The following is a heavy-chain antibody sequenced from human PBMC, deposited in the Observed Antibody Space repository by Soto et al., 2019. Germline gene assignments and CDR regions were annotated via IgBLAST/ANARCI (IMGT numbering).Heavy chain of an antibody. CDR1: AGSISSGGYY. CDR3: ARVAPPRGSYYVVYVGLYNWFDP. V-gene: IGHV4-31*03. J-gene: IGHJ5*02. D-gene: IGHD1-26*01. CDR2: IYYSGST. Sequence: QVQLQESGPGLVKPSQTLSLTCTVSAGSISSGGYYWSWIRQHPGKGLEWIGFIYYSGSTYYNPSHKRRVTISVETSKSQFSLKLSSVTGADTAVYYCARVAPPRGSYYVVYVGLYNWFDPWGQGTLVTVSS.